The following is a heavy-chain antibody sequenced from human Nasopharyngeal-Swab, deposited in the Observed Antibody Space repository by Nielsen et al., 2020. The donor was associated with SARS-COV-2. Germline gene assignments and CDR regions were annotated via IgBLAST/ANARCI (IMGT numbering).Heavy chain of an antibody. J-gene: IGHJ4*02. Sequence: SETLSLTCAVSGGSVSSSNWWSWVRQPPRKGLEWIGEIYHSGSTNYNPSLKSRVTISLDTSKNQFSLKLSSVTAADTAVYYCASVDSSGWYYFDYWGQGTLVTVSS. CDR1: GGSVSSSNW. V-gene: IGHV4-4*02. CDR3: ASVDSSGWYYFDY. D-gene: IGHD6-19*01. CDR2: IYHSGST.